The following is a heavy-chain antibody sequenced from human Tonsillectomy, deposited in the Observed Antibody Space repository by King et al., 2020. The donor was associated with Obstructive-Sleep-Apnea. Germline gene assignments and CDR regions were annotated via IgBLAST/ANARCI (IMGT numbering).Heavy chain of an antibody. V-gene: IGHV3-30*04. CDR3: ARGRGSYSLDY. D-gene: IGHD1-26*01. Sequence: VQLVESGGGVVQPGRSLRLSCAASGFTLGSYPMHWVRQAPGKGLEWVAGISYDGGNKYYVDSVKGRFTISRDNSKNTLYLQMNSLRADDTAVYYCARGRGSYSLDYWGQGTLVTVSS. J-gene: IGHJ4*02. CDR2: ISYDGGNK. CDR1: GFTLGSYP.